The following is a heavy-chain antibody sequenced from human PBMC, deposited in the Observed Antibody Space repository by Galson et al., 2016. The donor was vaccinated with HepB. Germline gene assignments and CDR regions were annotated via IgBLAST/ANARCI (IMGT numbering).Heavy chain of an antibody. CDR2: ISPDTGGA. Sequence: SVKVSCKASGFMFTDYYIHWVRQAPGQGLEWIGWISPDTGGAYFAQRFKDRVIMTRDTSISSVYMELTRLESDDTAFYYCAREKGRGGASFDYWGQGALVTVSS. CDR1: GFMFTDYY. CDR3: AREKGRGGASFDY. V-gene: IGHV1-2*02. J-gene: IGHJ4*02.